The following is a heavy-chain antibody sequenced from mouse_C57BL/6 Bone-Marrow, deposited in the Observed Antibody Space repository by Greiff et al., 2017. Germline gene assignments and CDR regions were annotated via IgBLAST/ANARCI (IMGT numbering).Heavy chain of an antibody. Sequence: QVQLKESGPELVKPGASVKLSCKASGYTFTSYDINWVKQRPGQGLEWIGWIYPRDGSTKYNEKFKGKATLTVDTSSSTAYMELHSLTSEDSAVYFCARIEFDGSSGGWYCDVWGTGTTVTVSS. V-gene: IGHV1-85*01. CDR1: GYTFTSYD. J-gene: IGHJ1*03. CDR2: IYPRDGST. CDR3: ARIEFDGSSGGWYCDV. D-gene: IGHD1-1*01.